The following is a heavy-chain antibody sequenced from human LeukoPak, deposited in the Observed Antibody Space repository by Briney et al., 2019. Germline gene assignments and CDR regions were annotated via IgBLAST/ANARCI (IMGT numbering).Heavy chain of an antibody. CDR3: AKKKRELRGFDY. J-gene: IGHJ4*02. V-gene: IGHV3-23*01. Sequence: GGSLRLSCAASGFTFSSYAMSWVRQAPGKGLEWVSVIGGSGGSTYYADSVKGRFTISRGNSKNTLYLQMSSLRAEDTAVYYCAKKKRELRGFDYWGQGTLVTVSS. CDR1: GFTFSSYA. CDR2: IGGSGGST. D-gene: IGHD1-7*01.